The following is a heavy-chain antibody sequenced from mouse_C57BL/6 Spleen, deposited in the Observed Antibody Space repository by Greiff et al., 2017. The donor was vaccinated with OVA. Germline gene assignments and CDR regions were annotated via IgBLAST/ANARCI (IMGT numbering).Heavy chain of an antibody. Sequence: EVKVVESGGDLVKPGGSPKLSCAASGFTFSSYGMSWVRQTPDKRLEWVATISSGGSYTYYPDSVKGRFTISRDNAKNTLYLQMSSLKSEDTAMYYCARLVTTGWYFDVWGTGTTVTVSS. CDR3: ARLVTTGWYFDV. V-gene: IGHV5-6*01. D-gene: IGHD2-5*01. CDR1: GFTFSSYG. CDR2: ISSGGSYT. J-gene: IGHJ1*03.